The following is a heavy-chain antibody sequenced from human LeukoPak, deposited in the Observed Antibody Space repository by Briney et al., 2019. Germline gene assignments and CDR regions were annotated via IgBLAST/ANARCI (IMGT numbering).Heavy chain of an antibody. CDR1: GYTFTGYY. J-gene: IGHJ4*02. D-gene: IGHD3-16*02. Sequence: ASVKVSCKASGYTFTGYYMHWVRQAPGQGLEWMGWINPNSGGTNYAQKFQGRVTMTRDTSISTAYMELSRLRSDDTAEYYCARGALGLRLGELSLSSPVDYWGQGTLVTVSS. CDR2: INPNSGGT. V-gene: IGHV1-2*02. CDR3: ARGALGLRLGELSLSSPVDY.